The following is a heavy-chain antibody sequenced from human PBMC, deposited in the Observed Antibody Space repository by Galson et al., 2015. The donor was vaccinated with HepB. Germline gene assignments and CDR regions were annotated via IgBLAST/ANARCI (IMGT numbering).Heavy chain of an antibody. CDR2: INTNTGNP. Sequence: PGQGLEWMGWINTNTGNPTYAQGFTGRFVFSLDTSVSTAYLQISSLKAEDTAVYYCARVRFLEWLFPDYYYYGMAYWGLGTLVTVSS. CDR3: ARVRFLEWLFPDYYYYGMAY. J-gene: IGHJ6*02. D-gene: IGHD3-3*01. V-gene: IGHV7-4-1*02.